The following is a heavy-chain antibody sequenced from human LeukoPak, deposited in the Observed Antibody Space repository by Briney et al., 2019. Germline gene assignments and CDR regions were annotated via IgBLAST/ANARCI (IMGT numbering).Heavy chain of an antibody. CDR2: ISSSSSYI. CDR3: ARDRAIFGVVTPYDAFDI. V-gene: IGHV3-21*01. J-gene: IGHJ3*02. Sequence: PGGSLRLSCAASGFTVSSNYMSWVRQAPGKGLEWVSSISSSSSYIYYADSVKGRFTISRDNAKNSLYLQMNSLRAEDTAVYYCARDRAIFGVVTPYDAFDIWGQGTMVTVSS. D-gene: IGHD3-3*01. CDR1: GFTVSSNY.